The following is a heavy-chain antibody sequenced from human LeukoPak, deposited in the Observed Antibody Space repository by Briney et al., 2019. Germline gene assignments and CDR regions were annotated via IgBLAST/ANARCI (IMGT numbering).Heavy chain of an antibody. CDR2: MNPNSGNT. CDR1: GYTFTSYD. V-gene: IGHV1-8*01. CDR3: ARWRSAALGLGNWFDP. Sequence: GTSVKVSCKASGYTFTSYDINWVRQATGQGLEWMGWMNPNSGNTGYAQKFQGRVTMTRNTSISTAYMELSSLRSEDTAVYYCARWRSAALGLGNWFDPWGQGTLVTVSS. D-gene: IGHD2-2*01. J-gene: IGHJ5*02.